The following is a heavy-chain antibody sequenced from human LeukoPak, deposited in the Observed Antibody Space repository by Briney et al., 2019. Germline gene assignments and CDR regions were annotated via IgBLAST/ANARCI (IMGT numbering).Heavy chain of an antibody. Sequence: GGTLRLSCAASGFTFSSYGMSRVRQAPGKGLEWVSGISGSGGSTYYADSVKGRFTISRDYSKNTLYLQMNSLRAEDTAVYYCAKGVVVVAAKYYFDYWGQGTLVTVSS. CDR1: GFTFSSYG. V-gene: IGHV3-23*01. CDR2: ISGSGGST. J-gene: IGHJ4*02. D-gene: IGHD2-15*01. CDR3: AKGVVVVAAKYYFDY.